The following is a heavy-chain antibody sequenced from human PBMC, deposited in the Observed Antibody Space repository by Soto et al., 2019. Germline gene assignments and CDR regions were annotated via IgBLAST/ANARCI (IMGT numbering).Heavy chain of an antibody. CDR1: GDSVSSYSAA. D-gene: IGHD3-10*01. CDR3: VRDRYSSSGWFDP. V-gene: IGHV6-1*01. J-gene: IGHJ5*02. CDR2: TYYRSRFFS. Sequence: SQTLSLPCAISGDSVSSYSAAWNWIRQSPSGGLEWLGRTYYRSRFFSDYAESVKSRIIINPDTSKNQFSLQLKSVTPEDTAVYYCVRDRYSSSGWFDPWGQGTPVT.